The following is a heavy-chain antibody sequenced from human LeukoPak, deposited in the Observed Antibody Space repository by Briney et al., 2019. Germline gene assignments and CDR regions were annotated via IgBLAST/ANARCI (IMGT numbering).Heavy chain of an antibody. CDR2: ISSSSSYI. J-gene: IGHJ4*02. CDR1: GFTFSSYS. D-gene: IGHD3-10*01. Sequence: GGSLRLSCAASGFTFSSYSMNWVRQAPGKGLEWVSSISSSSSYIYYADSVKGRFTISRDNAKNSLYLQMNSLRAEDTAVYYCARDYYGSGNFVFDYWGQGALVTVSS. V-gene: IGHV3-21*01. CDR3: ARDYYGSGNFVFDY.